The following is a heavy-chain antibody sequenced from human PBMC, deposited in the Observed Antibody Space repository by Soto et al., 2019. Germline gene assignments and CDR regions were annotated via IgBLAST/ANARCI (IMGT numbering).Heavy chain of an antibody. CDR2: IYYSGSN. Sequence: TSETLSLTCTVSGGSISSYYWSWIRQPPGKGLEYIGYIYYSGSNNYNPSRKSRVTISVDTSKKQFSLKLSSVTAADTAVYYCARSLYSGSYTNWFDPWGQGTLVTVSS. J-gene: IGHJ5*02. CDR3: ARSLYSGSYTNWFDP. D-gene: IGHD1-26*01. V-gene: IGHV4-59*01. CDR1: GGSISSYY.